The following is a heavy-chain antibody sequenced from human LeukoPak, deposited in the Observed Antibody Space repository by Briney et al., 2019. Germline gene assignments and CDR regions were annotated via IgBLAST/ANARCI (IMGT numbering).Heavy chain of an antibody. CDR2: NYHSGST. V-gene: IGHV4-38-2*02. Sequence: PSETLSLTCTASGYSISSGYYWGWIRQPPGKGLERSGSNYHSGSTYYNQSLKSRVTITVDTSKNQFSLKLSSVTAADTAVYYCARVFLGYCSGGSCYFFDPWGQGTLVTVSS. CDR1: GYSISSGYY. J-gene: IGHJ5*02. D-gene: IGHD2-15*01. CDR3: ARVFLGYCSGGSCYFFDP.